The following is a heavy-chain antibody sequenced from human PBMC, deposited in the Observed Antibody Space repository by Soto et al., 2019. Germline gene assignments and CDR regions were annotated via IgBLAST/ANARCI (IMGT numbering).Heavy chain of an antibody. V-gene: IGHV1-3*01. Sequence: ASVKVSCKASGYTFTSSAMHWVRQAPGQRLEWMGWINAGNGKGKYAQKFQGRVTITTDESTSTAHMELSSLRSDDMAVYYCARSYQVVAASPSSFYYGMDIWGQGTTVTVSS. CDR1: GYTFTSSA. CDR3: ARSYQVVAASPSSFYYGMDI. J-gene: IGHJ6*02. D-gene: IGHD2-15*01. CDR2: INAGNGKG.